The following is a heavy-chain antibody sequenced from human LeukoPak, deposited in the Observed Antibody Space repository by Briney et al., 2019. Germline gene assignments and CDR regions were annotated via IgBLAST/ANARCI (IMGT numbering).Heavy chain of an antibody. CDR3: ATDRRYCSSTSCFPVYGMDV. D-gene: IGHD2-2*01. CDR1: GYTFTGYY. J-gene: IGHJ6*02. CDR2: INPNSGGT. V-gene: IGHV1-2*02. Sequence: ASVKVSCKASGYTFTGYYMHWVRQAPGQGLEWMGWINPNSGGTNNAQKFQGRVTMTRDTSISTAYMELSRLTSDDTAVYYCATDRRYCSSTSCFPVYGMDVWGQGTPVTVSS.